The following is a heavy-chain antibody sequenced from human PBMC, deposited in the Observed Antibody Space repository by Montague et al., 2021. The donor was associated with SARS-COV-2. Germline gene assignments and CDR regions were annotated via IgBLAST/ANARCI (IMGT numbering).Heavy chain of an antibody. CDR2: INHSGST. Sequence: SETLSLTCAVYGGSFSGYYWSWIRQPPGKGLEWIGEINHSGSTNYNPSLKSRVTISIDTSKNQFSLRLSSVSAADTAVYYCARVRYFGSGTSLVMDVWAQGSLVTVS. CDR3: ARVRYFGSGTSLVMDV. J-gene: IGHJ6*02. V-gene: IGHV4-34*01. CDR1: GGSFSGYY. D-gene: IGHD3-10*01.